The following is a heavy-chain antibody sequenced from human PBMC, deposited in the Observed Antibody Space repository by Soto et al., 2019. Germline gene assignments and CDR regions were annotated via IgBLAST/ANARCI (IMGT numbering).Heavy chain of an antibody. CDR1: GGTCSPYT. CDR3: TRDWEITVATWSCGGV. V-gene: IGHV1-69*08. J-gene: IGHJ4*02. D-gene: IGHD2-2*01. CDR2: IIPFHGVT. Sequence: QVQLVQSGAEVKKPGSSVKVSWQASGGTCSPYTINWARQAPGQGLEWMGRIIPFHGVTNYAQKFQARATITADNSTSTAYMGLSGRRFEDTAMYYCTRDWEITVATWSCGGVWGRGTLVTVSS.